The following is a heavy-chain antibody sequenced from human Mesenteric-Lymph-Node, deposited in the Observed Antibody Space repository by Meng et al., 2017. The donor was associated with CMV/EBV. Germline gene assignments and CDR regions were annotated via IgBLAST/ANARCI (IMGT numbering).Heavy chain of an antibody. CDR3: ARAYSPLSLWFGELLPPFDY. Sequence: TSYGISGVRQAPGQGLEWMGWISAYNGNTNYAQKLQGRVTMTTDTSTSTAYMELRSLRSDDTAVYYCARAYSPLSLWFGELLPPFDYWGQGTLVTVSS. CDR2: ISAYNGNT. D-gene: IGHD3-10*01. J-gene: IGHJ4*02. V-gene: IGHV1-18*01. CDR1: TSYG.